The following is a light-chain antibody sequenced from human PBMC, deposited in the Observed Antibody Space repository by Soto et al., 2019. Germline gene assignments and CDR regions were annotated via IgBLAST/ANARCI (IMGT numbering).Light chain of an antibody. J-gene: IGKJ1*01. CDR1: QSVSSD. CDR3: QQYKNWPRT. CDR2: SAS. V-gene: IGKV3-15*01. Sequence: EIVLTQSPGTLSLSPGERATLSCRASQSVSSDLAWYHQKPGQAPRLLIYSASTRATGIPARFSGSGSGTEFTLTINSLQSEDFAVYYCQQYKNWPRTVGQGTKGDI.